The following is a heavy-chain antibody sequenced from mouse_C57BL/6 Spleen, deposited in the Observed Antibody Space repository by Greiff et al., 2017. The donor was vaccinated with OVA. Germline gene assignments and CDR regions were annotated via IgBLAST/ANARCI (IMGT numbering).Heavy chain of an antibody. J-gene: IGHJ2*01. Sequence: VQLQQPGAELVRPGSSVKLSCKASGYTFTSYWMDWVKQRPGQGLEWIGNIYPSDSETHYNQKFKDKATLTVDKSSSTAYMQLSSLTSEDSAVYYCARRVYYGSAGDYWGQGTTLTVSS. CDR1: GYTFTSYW. V-gene: IGHV1-61*01. CDR2: IYPSDSET. CDR3: ARRVYYGSAGDY. D-gene: IGHD1-1*01.